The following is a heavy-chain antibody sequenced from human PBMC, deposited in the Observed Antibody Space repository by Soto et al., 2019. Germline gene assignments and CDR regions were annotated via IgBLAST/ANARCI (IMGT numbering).Heavy chain of an antibody. CDR1: CYTFTSYA. CDR3: ARLGYCSSTSCSGDNDY. V-gene: IGHV1-3*01. D-gene: IGHD2-2*01. J-gene: IGHJ4*02. Sequence: ASVKVSCKASCYTFTSYAMHWVRQAPGQRLEWMGWINAGNGNTKYSQKFQGRVTITRDTSASTAYMELSSLRSEDTAVYYCARLGYCSSTSCSGDNDYWGQGTLVTVSS. CDR2: INAGNGNT.